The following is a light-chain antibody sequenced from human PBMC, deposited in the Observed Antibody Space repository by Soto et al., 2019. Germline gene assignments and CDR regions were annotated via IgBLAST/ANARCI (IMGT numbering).Light chain of an antibody. V-gene: IGKV3-15*01. CDR2: GAS. CDR1: QSVRSN. J-gene: IGKJ1*01. CDR3: QQYDNWPRT. Sequence: EIVMTQSPATLSVSPGEIATLSFRASQSVRSNYLAWYQQKPGQAPRLLIYGASTRATGIPARFSGSGSGTEFTLTISSLQSEDFAVYYCQQYDNWPRTFGQGTKVDIK.